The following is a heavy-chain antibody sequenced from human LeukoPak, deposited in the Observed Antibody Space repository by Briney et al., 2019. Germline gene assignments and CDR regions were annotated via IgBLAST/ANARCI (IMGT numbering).Heavy chain of an antibody. J-gene: IGHJ4*02. V-gene: IGHV3-7*01. Sequence: GGSLRLSCAASGFTFSSYWMTWVRQVPGKGLEWVANINQDGSEKNYVDSVKGRFTISRDNAKNSLYLQMNSLRAEDTAVYYCARSTIGAPGTDYWGQGTLVTSPQ. CDR1: GFTFSSYW. D-gene: IGHD6-13*01. CDR3: ARSTIGAPGTDY. CDR2: INQDGSEK.